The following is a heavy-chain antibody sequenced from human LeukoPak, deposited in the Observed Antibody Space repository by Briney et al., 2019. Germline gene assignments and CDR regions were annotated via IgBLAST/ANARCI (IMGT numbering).Heavy chain of an antibody. CDR3: AKDSKYQLLSEEYCFDY. V-gene: IGHV3-23*01. Sequence: GGSLRLSCAASGFTFSSYAMSWVRQAPGKGLEWVSAISGSGGSTYYADSVKGRFTISRDNSKNTLYLQMNSLRAEDTAVYYCAKDSKYQLLSEEYCFDYWGQGTLVTVSS. CDR1: GFTFSSYA. CDR2: ISGSGGST. D-gene: IGHD2-2*01. J-gene: IGHJ4*02.